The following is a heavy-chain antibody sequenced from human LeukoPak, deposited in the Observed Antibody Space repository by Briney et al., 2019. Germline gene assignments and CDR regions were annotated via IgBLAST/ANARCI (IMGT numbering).Heavy chain of an antibody. Sequence: GGSLRLSCAASGFTVSSNYMSWVRQAPGKGLEWVSVIYSGGSTYYADSVKGRFTISRDNTKNSLYLQMNSLRAEDTAVYYCAKAALGYCSGGSCYSFDYWGQGTLVTVSS. J-gene: IGHJ4*02. V-gene: IGHV3-53*05. CDR3: AKAALGYCSGGSCYSFDY. CDR2: IYSGGST. CDR1: GFTVSSNY. D-gene: IGHD2-15*01.